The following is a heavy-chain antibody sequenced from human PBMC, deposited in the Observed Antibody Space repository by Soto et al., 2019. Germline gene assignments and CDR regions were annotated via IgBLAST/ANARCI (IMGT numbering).Heavy chain of an antibody. CDR3: ARDAKGVTTPFDY. Sequence: QVQLVQSGAEVKKPGSSVKVSCKASGGTFSGYAISWVRQAPGQGLEWMGGIIPIFGTTSYSQKFQGRLTIAADESTSTAYRQLSSLRSEDTAVYYCARDAKGVTTPFDYWGQGTLVTVSS. V-gene: IGHV1-69*01. CDR2: IIPIFGTT. J-gene: IGHJ4*02. D-gene: IGHD2-21*02. CDR1: GGTFSGYA.